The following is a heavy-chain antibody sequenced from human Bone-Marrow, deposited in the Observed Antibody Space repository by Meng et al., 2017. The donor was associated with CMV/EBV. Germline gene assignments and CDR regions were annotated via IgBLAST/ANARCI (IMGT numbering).Heavy chain of an antibody. CDR2: ISSSSSYI. J-gene: IGHJ6*02. Sequence: GESLKISCAASGFTFSDYYIGWIRQAPGKGLEWVSSISSSSSYIYYADSVKGRFTISRDNAKNSLYLQMNSLRAEDTAVDYCARGYCSSTSCYSATPEEDLYGMDVWGQGTTVTVSS. CDR3: ARGYCSSTSCYSATPEEDLYGMDV. V-gene: IGHV3-11*06. CDR1: GFTFSDYY. D-gene: IGHD2-2*02.